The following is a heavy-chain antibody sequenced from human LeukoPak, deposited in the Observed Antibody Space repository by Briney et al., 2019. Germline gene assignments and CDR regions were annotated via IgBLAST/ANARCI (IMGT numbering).Heavy chain of an antibody. V-gene: IGHV2-5*02. D-gene: IGHD2-21*02. CDR3: ARHYSIVVVTAMAIDY. CDR1: GFSLSTSGVG. Sequence: SGPTLVNPTQTLTLTCTFSGFSLSTSGVGVGWIRQPPGKALEWLALIYWDDDKRYSPSLKSRLTITKDTSKNQVVLTMTNMDPVDTATYYCARHYSIVVVTAMAIDYWGQGTLVTVSS. J-gene: IGHJ4*02. CDR2: IYWDDDK.